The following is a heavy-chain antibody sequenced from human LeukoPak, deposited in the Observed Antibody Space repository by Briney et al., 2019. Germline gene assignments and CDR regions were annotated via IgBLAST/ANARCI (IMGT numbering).Heavy chain of an antibody. CDR1: GGSISSYY. CDR2: IYYSGST. Sequence: SETLSLTCTVSGGSISSYYWSWLRQPPGKGLEWIGYIYYSGSTNYNPSLKSRVTISVDTSKNQFSLKLSSVTAAVTAVYYCARVTLGVAALDYWGQGTLVTVSS. V-gene: IGHV4-59*12. J-gene: IGHJ4*02. D-gene: IGHD2-15*01. CDR3: ARVTLGVAALDY.